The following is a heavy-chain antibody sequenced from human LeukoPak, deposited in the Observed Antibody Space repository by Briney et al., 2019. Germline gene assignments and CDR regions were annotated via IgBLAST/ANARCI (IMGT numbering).Heavy chain of an antibody. CDR2: MNPNSGNT. D-gene: IGHD3-9*01. Sequence: ASVKVSCKASGYTFTSYDINWVRQATGQGLEWMGWMNPNSGNTGYAQKFQGRVTMTRNTSISTAYMELSSLRSEDMAVYYCARGGRYFDWLPPDYYYYYMDVWGKGTTVTVSS. V-gene: IGHV1-8*01. J-gene: IGHJ6*03. CDR3: ARGGRYFDWLPPDYYYYYMDV. CDR1: GYTFTSYD.